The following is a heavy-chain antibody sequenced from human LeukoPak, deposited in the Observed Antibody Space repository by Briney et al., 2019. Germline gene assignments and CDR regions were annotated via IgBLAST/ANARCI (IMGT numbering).Heavy chain of an antibody. CDR1: GFTFSSYS. Sequence: GGSLRLSCAASGFTFSSYSMDWVRQAPGKGLEWVSSISSSSSYIYYADSVKGRFTISRDNAKNSLYLQMNSLRAEGTAVYYCAIETLRELPGRWGQGTLVTVSS. V-gene: IGHV3-21*01. D-gene: IGHD1-26*01. CDR2: ISSSSSYI. CDR3: AIETLRELPGR. J-gene: IGHJ4*02.